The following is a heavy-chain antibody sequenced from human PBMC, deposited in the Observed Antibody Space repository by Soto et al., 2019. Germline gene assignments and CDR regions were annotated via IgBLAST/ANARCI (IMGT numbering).Heavy chain of an antibody. CDR2: INPSGST. CDR3: ARGRDGGAAN. D-gene: IGHD4-17*01. J-gene: IGHJ4*02. Sequence: QVHLQQWGAGLLKPSETLSLTCAVYGGSLSGYYWSWIRQPPGKGLEWIGDINPSGSTNYTPSLKRRVTMSGDTPKNQFSLKLISVTAADTAVYYSARGRDGGAANCGQGTLVTVSS. V-gene: IGHV4-34*01. CDR1: GGSLSGYY.